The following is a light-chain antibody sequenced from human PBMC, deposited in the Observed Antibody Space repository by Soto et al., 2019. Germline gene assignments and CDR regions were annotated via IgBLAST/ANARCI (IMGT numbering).Light chain of an antibody. CDR3: SSYTTTNTLWV. J-gene: IGLJ3*02. V-gene: IGLV2-14*01. CDR2: EVS. CDR1: SSDVGAYDY. Sequence: QSALTQPASVSGSPGQSITISCTGTSSDVGAYDYVSWYQQNPGKAPKLIISEVSDRPSGVSNRFSGSKSGNTASLTISGLQAEDEADYFCSSYTTTNTLWVFGGGTKLTVL.